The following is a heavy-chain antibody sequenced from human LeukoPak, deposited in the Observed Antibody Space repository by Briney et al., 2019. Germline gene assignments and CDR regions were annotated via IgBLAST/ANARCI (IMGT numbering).Heavy chain of an antibody. CDR1: GFTFSSYG. CDR2: ISYDGSNK. J-gene: IGHJ4*02. V-gene: IGHV3-30*18. CDR3: AKDRAGSGWYWAARGIDY. Sequence: GGSLGLSCAASGFTFSSYGMHWVRQAPGKGLEWVAVISYDGSNKYYADSVKGRFTISRDNSKNTLYLQMNSLRAEDTAVYYCAKDRAGSGWYWAARGIDYWGQGALVTVSS. D-gene: IGHD6-19*01.